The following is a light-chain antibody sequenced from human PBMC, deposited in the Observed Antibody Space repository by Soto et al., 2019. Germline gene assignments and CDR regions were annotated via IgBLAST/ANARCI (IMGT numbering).Light chain of an antibody. CDR1: QSISTN. CDR3: QHYNEWPLT. Sequence: EIVMTQSPAALSLSPGERATLSCRASQSISTNLAWYQQKPGQAPRLLIFGASTRAIGIPARFSGSGSGTEFTLTISSLQSEDFAVYYCQHYNEWPLTFGGGTKVDIK. CDR2: GAS. V-gene: IGKV3-15*01. J-gene: IGKJ4*01.